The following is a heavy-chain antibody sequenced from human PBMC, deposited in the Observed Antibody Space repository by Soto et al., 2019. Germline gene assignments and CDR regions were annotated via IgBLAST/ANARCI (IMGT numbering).Heavy chain of an antibody. CDR2: INHSGST. D-gene: IGHD6-6*01. J-gene: IGHJ5*02. V-gene: IGHV4-34*01. CDR1: GGSFSGYY. Sequence: SETLSLTCAVYGGSFSGYYWSWIRQPPGKGLEWIGEINHSGSTNYNPSLKSRVTISVDTSKNQFSLKLSSVTAADTAVYYCARGGRQLGGNNGFDPWGQGTLVTVSS. CDR3: ARGGRQLGGNNGFDP.